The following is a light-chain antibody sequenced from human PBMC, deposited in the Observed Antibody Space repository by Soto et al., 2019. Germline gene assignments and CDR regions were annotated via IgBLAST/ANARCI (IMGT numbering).Light chain of an antibody. CDR3: QQRSNWPLT. J-gene: IGKJ4*01. CDR2: DAS. CDR1: QSVSSY. V-gene: IGKV3-11*01. Sequence: EVVLTQSPATLSLSPGESATLSCRASQSVSSYLVWYQQKLGQAPRLLIYDASHRATGIPARFSGSGSGTDFTLTISSLEPEDCAVYFCQQRSNWPLTFGGGTKVEIK.